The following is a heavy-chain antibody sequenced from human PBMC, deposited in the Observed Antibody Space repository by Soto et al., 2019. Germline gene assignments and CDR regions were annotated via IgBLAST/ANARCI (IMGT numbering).Heavy chain of an antibody. D-gene: IGHD3-9*01. CDR3: ARDLLLRYFDWYPCDY. J-gene: IGHJ4*02. CDR1: GYTFTSYG. Sequence: ASVKVSCKASGYTFTSYGISWVRQAPGQGLEWMGWISAYNGNTNYAQKLQGRVTMTTDTSTSTAYMELRSLRSDDTAVYYCARDLLLRYFDWYPCDYWGQGTLVTVSS. CDR2: ISAYNGNT. V-gene: IGHV1-18*01.